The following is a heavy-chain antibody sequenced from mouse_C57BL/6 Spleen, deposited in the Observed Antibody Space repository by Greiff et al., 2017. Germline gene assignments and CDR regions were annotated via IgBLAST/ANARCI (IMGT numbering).Heavy chain of an antibody. CDR1: GYTFTEYT. J-gene: IGHJ2*01. CDR3: ARHYVRDYYGYFDY. D-gene: IGHD1-1*01. V-gene: IGHV1-62-2*01. CDR2: FYPGSGGT. Sequence: QVQLQQSGAELVQPGASVKLSCKASGYTFTEYTIHWVKQRSGQGLEWIGWFYPGSGGTKYTQKFQDKATLTADTSSSTFYMEHSRLISVDSAVYYCARHYVRDYYGYFDYWGQGTTLTVSS.